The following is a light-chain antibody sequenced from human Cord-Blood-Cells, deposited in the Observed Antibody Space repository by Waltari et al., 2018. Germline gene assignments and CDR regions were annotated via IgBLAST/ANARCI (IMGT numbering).Light chain of an antibody. CDR3: NSRDSSGNHLV. J-gene: IGLJ2*01. CDR1: SLRSYY. Sequence: SSELTQAPAVPVALGQTVRITCQGDSLRSYYASWYQQKSGQAPVLVIYGKNNRPSEIPHRFSGSSSGNTASLTITGAQAEDEADDYCNSRDSSGNHLVFGGGTKLTVL. V-gene: IGLV3-19*01. CDR2: GKN.